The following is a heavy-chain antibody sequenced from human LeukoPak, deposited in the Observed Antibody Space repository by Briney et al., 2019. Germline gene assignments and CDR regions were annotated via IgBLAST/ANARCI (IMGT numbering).Heavy chain of an antibody. J-gene: IGHJ4*02. V-gene: IGHV4-59*08. Sequence: SETLSFTCTVSGGSISSYYWSWIRQRPGKGLEWIGNIYYRGGTNYNPSLKSRLTISVDTSKNQFSLKLSSVTAAVTAVYYCATSKLQLFPFDYWGQGTLGTLSS. CDR1: GGSISSYY. D-gene: IGHD3-10*01. CDR2: IYYRGGT. CDR3: ATSKLQLFPFDY.